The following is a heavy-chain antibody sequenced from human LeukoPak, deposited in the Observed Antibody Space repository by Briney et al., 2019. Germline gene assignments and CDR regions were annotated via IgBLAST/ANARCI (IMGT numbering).Heavy chain of an antibody. Sequence: GESLKISCKGSGYNFASSWIAWVRQVPGKGLEWMGIIYPGDSDTRYSPSFQGQVTISADKSISTAYLQWSSLKASDTAMYYCARRRDLYSGSYYPFDYWGQGTLVTVSS. CDR2: IYPGDSDT. CDR3: ARRRDLYSGSYYPFDY. CDR1: GYNFASSW. D-gene: IGHD1-26*01. J-gene: IGHJ4*02. V-gene: IGHV5-51*01.